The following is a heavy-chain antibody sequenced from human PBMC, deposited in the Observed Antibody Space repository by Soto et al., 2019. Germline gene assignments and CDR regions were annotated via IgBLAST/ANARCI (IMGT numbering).Heavy chain of an antibody. D-gene: IGHD3-16*02. CDR1: GFSFNVYA. CDR2: ITRNGGTT. CDR3: VKDYRNTSPA. Sequence: EVQLLESGGGLVQPGGSLTLSCAASGFSFNVYAMGWVRQALGKGLEWVSSITRNGGTTYYADSVKGRFTISRDNSKGTLHLQMNSLRVEDTAVYFCVKDYRNTSPAWGQGTLVTVSP. V-gene: IGHV3-23*01. J-gene: IGHJ4*02.